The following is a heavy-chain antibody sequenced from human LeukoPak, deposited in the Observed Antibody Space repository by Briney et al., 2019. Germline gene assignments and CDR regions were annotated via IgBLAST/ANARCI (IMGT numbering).Heavy chain of an antibody. CDR2: INPNSGNT. Sequence: ASVRVSCKASGYTFTGYYLHWVRQAPGQGLEWMGWINPNSGNTGYAQKFQGRVTMTRNTSISTAYMELSSLRSEDTAVYYCARVPHIVVVTAMGPDYWGQGTLVTVSS. CDR1: GYTFTGYY. CDR3: ARVPHIVVVTAMGPDY. V-gene: IGHV1-8*02. D-gene: IGHD2-21*02. J-gene: IGHJ4*02.